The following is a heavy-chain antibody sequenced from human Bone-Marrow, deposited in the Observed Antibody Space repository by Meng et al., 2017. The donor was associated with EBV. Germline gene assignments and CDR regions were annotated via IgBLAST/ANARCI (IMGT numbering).Heavy chain of an antibody. J-gene: IGHJ4*02. CDR2: INSDGSST. CDR3: ANEVTFGGVIPSL. D-gene: IGHD3-16*02. CDR1: GFTFSSYW. V-gene: IGHV3-74*02. Sequence: VQLVESGGGXVKPGGSLRLSCAASGFTFSSYWMHWVRQAPGKGLVWVSRINSDGSSTSYADSVKGRFTISRDNAKNTLYLQMNSLRAEDTAVYYCANEVTFGGVIPSLGGQGTMVTVSS.